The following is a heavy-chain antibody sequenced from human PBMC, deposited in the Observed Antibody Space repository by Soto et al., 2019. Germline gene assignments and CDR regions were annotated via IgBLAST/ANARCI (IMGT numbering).Heavy chain of an antibody. V-gene: IGHV4-39*01. J-gene: IGHJ3*02. CDR3: ARHSTDYYDSSGYPNDAFDI. CDR2: IYYSGST. CDR1: GGSISRSSYY. D-gene: IGHD3-22*01. Sequence: SETLSLTCTVSGGSISRSSYYWGWIRQPPGKGLEWIGSIYYSGSTYYNPSLKSRVTISVDTSKNQFSLKLSSVTAADTAVYYCARHSTDYYDSSGYPNDAFDIWGQGTMVTVSS.